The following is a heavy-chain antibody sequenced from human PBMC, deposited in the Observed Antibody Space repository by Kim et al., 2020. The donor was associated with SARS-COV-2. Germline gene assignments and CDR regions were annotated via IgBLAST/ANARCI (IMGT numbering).Heavy chain of an antibody. J-gene: IGHJ6*02. V-gene: IGHV4-31*03. CDR1: GGSISSGGYY. Sequence: SETLSLTCTVSGGSISSGGYYWSWIRQHPGKGLEWIGYIYYSGSTYYNPSLKSRVTISVDTSKNQFSLKLSSVTAADTAVYYCARSEITMVRGVIIQNGMDVWGQGTTVTVSS. CDR2: IYYSGST. CDR3: ARSEITMVRGVIIQNGMDV. D-gene: IGHD3-10*01.